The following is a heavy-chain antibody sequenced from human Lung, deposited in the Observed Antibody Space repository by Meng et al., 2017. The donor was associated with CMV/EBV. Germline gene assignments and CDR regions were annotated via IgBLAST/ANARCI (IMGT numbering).Heavy chain of an antibody. Sequence: SETLSLXXAVYGGSFSGYYWSWIRQPPGKGLEWIGEINHSGSTNYNPSLKSRVTISVDTSKNQFSLKLSSVTAADTAVYYCARRLRFLEWLLYLGLLDPWGQGXLVTVSS. CDR3: ARRLRFLEWLLYLGLLDP. V-gene: IGHV4-34*01. J-gene: IGHJ5*02. CDR2: INHSGST. D-gene: IGHD3-3*01. CDR1: GGSFSGYY.